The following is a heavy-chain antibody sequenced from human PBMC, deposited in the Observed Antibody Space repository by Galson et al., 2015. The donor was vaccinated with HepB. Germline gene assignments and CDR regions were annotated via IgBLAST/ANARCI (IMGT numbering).Heavy chain of an antibody. J-gene: IGHJ4*02. Sequence: PALVKPTQTLTLTCTFSGFSLSTSGVGVGWIRQPPGKALEWLALIYWDDDKRYSPSLKSRLTITKDTSKNQVVLTMTNMDPVDTATYYCAHSAWYDSSGYYYVYFDYWGQGTLVTVSS. CDR1: GFSLSTSGVG. CDR3: AHSAWYDSSGYYYVYFDY. CDR2: IYWDDDK. D-gene: IGHD3-22*01. V-gene: IGHV2-5*02.